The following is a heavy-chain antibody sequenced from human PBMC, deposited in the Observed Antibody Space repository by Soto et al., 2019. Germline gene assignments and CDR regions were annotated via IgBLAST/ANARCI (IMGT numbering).Heavy chain of an antibody. Sequence: SETLSLTCAVCGASISGSYYYWAWLRQSPGKGPEWIGSVFYTGFTSYNPSLESRVSVSVDTSKSQFSLKLSAVTAADTAVYYCATSQKGYNWNYFDHWGQGALVTVYS. CDR2: VFYTGFT. CDR1: GASISGSYYY. D-gene: IGHD1-20*01. V-gene: IGHV4-39*01. CDR3: ATSQKGYNWNYFDH. J-gene: IGHJ4*02.